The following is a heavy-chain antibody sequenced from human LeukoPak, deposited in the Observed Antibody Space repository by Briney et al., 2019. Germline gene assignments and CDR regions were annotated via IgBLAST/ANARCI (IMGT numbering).Heavy chain of an antibody. J-gene: IGHJ4*02. D-gene: IGHD2-2*02. CDR3: ARAYCSSTSCYNFADY. V-gene: IGHV1-18*01. Sequence: ALVKVSCKASGYTFTSYGISWVRQAPGQGLEWMGWISAYNGNTNYAQKLQGRVTMTADTSTSTAYMELRSLRSDDTAVYYCARAYCSSTSCYNFADYWGQGTLVTVSS. CDR1: GYTFTSYG. CDR2: ISAYNGNT.